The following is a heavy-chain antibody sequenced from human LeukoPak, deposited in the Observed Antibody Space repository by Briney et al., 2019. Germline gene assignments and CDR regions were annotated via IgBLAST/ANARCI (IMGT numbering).Heavy chain of an antibody. CDR1: GFTFSSYG. Sequence: GGSLRLFCAASGFTFSSYGMHWVRQAPGKGLEWVAVISYDGSNKYYADSVKGRFTISRDNSKNTLYLQMNSLRAEDTAVYYCARGIYGGNSYFDYWGQGTLVTVSS. D-gene: IGHD4-23*01. CDR2: ISYDGSNK. V-gene: IGHV3-30*03. CDR3: ARGIYGGNSYFDY. J-gene: IGHJ4*02.